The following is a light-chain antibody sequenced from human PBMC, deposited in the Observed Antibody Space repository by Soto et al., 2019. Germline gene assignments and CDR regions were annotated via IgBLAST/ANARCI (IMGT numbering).Light chain of an antibody. Sequence: EIVLTQSPGTLSLSPGERATLSCRASLSVSSSYLAWYQQKPGQAPRLLIDGASSKATGIPDRFSGSGSGRDFTLTISRVEREDCAVYYCQQYGSSPRTFGQGTKLEIK. CDR3: QQYGSSPRT. CDR1: LSVSSSY. J-gene: IGKJ2*01. V-gene: IGKV3-20*01. CDR2: GAS.